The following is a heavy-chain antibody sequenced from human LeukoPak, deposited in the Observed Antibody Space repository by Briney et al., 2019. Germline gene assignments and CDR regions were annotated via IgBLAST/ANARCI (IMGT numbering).Heavy chain of an antibody. J-gene: IGHJ4*02. V-gene: IGHV4-34*01. CDR2: INHSGST. D-gene: IGHD3-22*01. CDR1: GGSFSGYY. CDR3: AREHNYDSSGYYPIDY. Sequence: SETLSLTCAVYGGSFSGYYWSWIRQPPGKGLEWIGKINHSGSTNYNPSLKSRVTISVDTSKNQFSLKLSSVTAADTAVYYCAREHNYDSSGYYPIDYWGQGTLVTVSS.